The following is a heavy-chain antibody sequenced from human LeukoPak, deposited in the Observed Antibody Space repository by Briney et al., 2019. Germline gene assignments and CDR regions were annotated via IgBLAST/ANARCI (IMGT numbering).Heavy chain of an antibody. CDR1: GGSISSYY. D-gene: IGHD3-9*01. CDR2: IYYSGST. CDR3: ARDSTHYLRYGYFDY. Sequence: PSETLSLTCTVSGGSISSYYWSWIRQPPGKGLEWIGYIYYSGSTNYNPSLKSRVTISVDTSKNQFSLKLSSVTAADTAVYYCARDSTHYLRYGYFDYWGQGTLVTVSS. V-gene: IGHV4-59*01. J-gene: IGHJ4*02.